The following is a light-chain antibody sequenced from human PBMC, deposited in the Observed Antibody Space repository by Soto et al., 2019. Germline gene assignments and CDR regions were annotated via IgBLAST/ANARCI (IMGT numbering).Light chain of an antibody. V-gene: IGKV4-1*01. CDR3: HQYYSTPAT. J-gene: IGKJ3*01. CDR2: WAS. CDR1: QSVLYNANNKNY. Sequence: DIVMTQSPDSLAVSLGERATLNCKSSQSVLYNANNKNYLAWYQKKPGQPPKLLIYWASTRESGVPDRFSGSGSGTDFTLTISSLQAEDVAVYYCHQYYSTPATFGPGTKLDIK.